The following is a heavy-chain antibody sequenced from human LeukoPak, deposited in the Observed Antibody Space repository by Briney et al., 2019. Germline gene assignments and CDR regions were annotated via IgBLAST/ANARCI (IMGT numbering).Heavy chain of an antibody. D-gene: IGHD3-10*01. J-gene: IGHJ6*03. V-gene: IGHV3-7*01. CDR1: GFIFSNYW. CDR3: AREVTVLLWFGELLRDYYYMDV. CDR2: IKEDGSDK. Sequence: HPGGSLRLSCAASGFIFSNYWMAWVRQAPGKGLEWVANIKEDGSDKNYVVSMKGRFTISRDNAKNSLYLQMNSLRAEDTAVYYCAREVTVLLWFGELLRDYYYMDVWGKGTTVTISS.